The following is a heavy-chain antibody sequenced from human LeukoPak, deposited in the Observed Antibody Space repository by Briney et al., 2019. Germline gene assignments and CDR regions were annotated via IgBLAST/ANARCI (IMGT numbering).Heavy chain of an antibody. CDR3: ARLGGYSSGHYYSDY. V-gene: IGHV4-59*01. D-gene: IGHD3-22*01. CDR1: GGSISSDY. Sequence: SETLSLTCPVSGGSISSDYWGWIRQPPGKGLEWIGYIYYRGSTNYNPSLKSRVTISVDTSKNQFSLKLSSVTAADTAVYYCARLGGYSSGHYYSDYWGQGTLVTVSS. CDR2: IYYRGST. J-gene: IGHJ4*02.